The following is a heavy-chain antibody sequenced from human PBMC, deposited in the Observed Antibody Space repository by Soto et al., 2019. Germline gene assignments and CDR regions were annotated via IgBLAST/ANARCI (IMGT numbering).Heavy chain of an antibody. CDR3: ATIAAALGEDYNGMDV. D-gene: IGHD6-13*01. CDR1: GFRFSSYA. V-gene: IGHV3-23*01. CDR2: ISGSGGTT. J-gene: IGHJ6*02. Sequence: EVQLLESGGDLVQPGGSLRLSCAASGFRFSSYAMSWVRQAPGKGLEWMSSISGSGGTTYYADSVKGRITISRDNSKNTVYLQMSGLRAEDTAIYYCATIAAALGEDYNGMDVWGQGTTVSVSS.